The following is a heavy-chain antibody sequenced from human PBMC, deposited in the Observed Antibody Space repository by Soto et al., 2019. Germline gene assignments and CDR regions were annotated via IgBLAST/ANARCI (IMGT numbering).Heavy chain of an antibody. Sequence: EVQLVESGGGLVQPGGSLRLSCAASGFTFSSYSMNWVRQAPGKGLEWVSYISSSGSTIYYADSVRGRFTISRDNAKISLYLQMNSLSDEDTAVYYCARAGYRSVDYWGQGTLVTVSS. J-gene: IGHJ4*02. CDR1: GFTFSSYS. D-gene: IGHD3-3*01. V-gene: IGHV3-48*02. CDR2: ISSSGSTI. CDR3: ARAGYRSVDY.